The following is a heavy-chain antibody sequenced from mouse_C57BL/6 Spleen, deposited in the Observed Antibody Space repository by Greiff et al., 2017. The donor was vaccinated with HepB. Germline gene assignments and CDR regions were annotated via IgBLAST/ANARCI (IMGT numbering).Heavy chain of an antibody. Sequence: EVQVVESGGGLVKPGGSLKLSCAASGFTFSDYGMHWVRQAPEKGLEWVAYISSGSSTIYYADTVKGRFTISRDNAKNTLFLQMTSLRSEDTAMYYCARPYYGKEGWFAYWGQGTLVTVSA. J-gene: IGHJ3*01. CDR3: ARPYYGKEGWFAY. CDR1: GFTFSDYG. V-gene: IGHV5-17*01. D-gene: IGHD2-10*01. CDR2: ISSGSSTI.